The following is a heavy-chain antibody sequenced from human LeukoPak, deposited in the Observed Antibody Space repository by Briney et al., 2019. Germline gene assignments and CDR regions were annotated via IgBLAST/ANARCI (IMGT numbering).Heavy chain of an antibody. Sequence: VGSLRLSCAASGFTFSSYAMSSVRQAPWKGREWVSAISGSGGSTYYADSVNGRFIISRGNYNNTLYLQMNSLRAEDTAVYYCAQDGASIHFDNWGQGTLVTVSS. CDR2: ISGSGGST. J-gene: IGHJ4*02. CDR1: GFTFSSYA. V-gene: IGHV3-23*01. D-gene: IGHD3-16*01. CDR3: AQDGASIHFDN.